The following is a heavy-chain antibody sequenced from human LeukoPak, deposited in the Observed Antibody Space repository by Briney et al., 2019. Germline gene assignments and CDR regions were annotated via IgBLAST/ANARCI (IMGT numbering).Heavy chain of an antibody. D-gene: IGHD4-17*01. Sequence: PSETLSLTCAVYGGSFSGYYWSWIRQPPGKGLEWIGEINHSGSTNYNPSLKSRVTISVDTSKNQFSLKLSSVTAADTAVYYCANPARDFADSGAITWWGQGTLVTVSS. V-gene: IGHV4-34*01. CDR3: ANPARDFADSGAITW. CDR1: GGSFSGYY. CDR2: INHSGST. J-gene: IGHJ4*02.